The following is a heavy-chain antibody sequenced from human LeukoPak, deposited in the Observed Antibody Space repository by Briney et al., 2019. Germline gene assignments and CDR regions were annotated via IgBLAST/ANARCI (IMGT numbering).Heavy chain of an antibody. CDR2: IKRDGSEK. D-gene: IGHD2-2*01. Sequence: TGGSLRLXCVVSGFTFNNYWMSWVRQAPGKGLEWVANIKRDGSEKNYVDSVKGRFTISRDNAKNSLYLQMNSLRAEDTAVYYCVREDDVKVPAHRGDWFDPWGQGTLVTVSS. J-gene: IGHJ5*02. V-gene: IGHV3-7*01. CDR1: GFTFNNYW. CDR3: VREDDVKVPAHRGDWFDP.